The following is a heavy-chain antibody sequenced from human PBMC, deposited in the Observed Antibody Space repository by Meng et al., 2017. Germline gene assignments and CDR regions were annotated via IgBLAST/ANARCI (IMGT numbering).Heavy chain of an antibody. V-gene: IGHV1-46*01. Sequence: ASVKVFCNASGYTFTSYYMLWVRQAPGQGLEWMGIINPRGGSTSYAQKFQGRVTMTRDTSTSTVYMELSRLRSEDTAVYYCARVKQRDSLRIDSGYDYLFEYFDYWGQGTLVTVSS. CDR3: ARVKQRDSLRIDSGYDYLFEYFDY. CDR1: GYTFTSYY. CDR2: INPRGGST. D-gene: IGHD5-12*01. J-gene: IGHJ4*02.